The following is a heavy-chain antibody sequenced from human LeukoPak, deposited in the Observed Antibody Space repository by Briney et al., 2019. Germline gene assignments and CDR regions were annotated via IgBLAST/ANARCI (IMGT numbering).Heavy chain of an antibody. CDR1: GFTFSSYA. V-gene: IGHV3-30*07. Sequence: GGSLRLSCAASGFTFSSYAMHWVRQAPGKGLEWVAVISYDGSNKYYADSVKGRFTLSSDSSRNTVYFQLNNLRVEDTAIYYCAKASWVSNTDAVRWGQGTLVTVSS. J-gene: IGHJ4*02. CDR2: ISYDGSNK. CDR3: AKASWVSNTDAVR. D-gene: IGHD1/OR15-1a*01.